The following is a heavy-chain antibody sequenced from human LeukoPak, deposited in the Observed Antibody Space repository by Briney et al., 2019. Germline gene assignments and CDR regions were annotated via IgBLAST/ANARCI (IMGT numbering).Heavy chain of an antibody. J-gene: IGHJ4*02. CDR2: IIPLFGTA. D-gene: IGHD5-18*01. CDR3: ARGDRYSYGLSDY. V-gene: IGHV1-69*06. CDR1: GGTFSSYA. Sequence: SVKVSCKASGGTFSSYAITWVRQAPGQGLEWMGGIIPLFGTANYAQKFQGRVTITADKSTSTVYMELSSLRSEDTAVYYCARGDRYSYGLSDYWGQGTLVTVSS.